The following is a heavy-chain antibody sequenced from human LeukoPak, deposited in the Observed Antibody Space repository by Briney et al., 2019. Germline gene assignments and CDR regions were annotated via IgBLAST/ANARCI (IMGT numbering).Heavy chain of an antibody. J-gene: IGHJ4*02. D-gene: IGHD2-2*01. CDR2: IYTSGST. Sequence: PSETLSLTCTVSGGSISSYYWSWIRQPAGKGLEWIGRIYTSGSTNYNPSLKSRVAMSVDTSKNQFSLKLSSVTAADTAVYYCARDIGVGVVPAANIFDYWGQGTLVTVSS. CDR1: GGSISSYY. V-gene: IGHV4-4*07. CDR3: ARDIGVGVVPAANIFDY.